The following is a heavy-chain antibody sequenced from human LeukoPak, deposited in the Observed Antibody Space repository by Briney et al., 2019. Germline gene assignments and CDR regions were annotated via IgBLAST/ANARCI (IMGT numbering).Heavy chain of an antibody. CDR1: GGSISSYY. CDR2: IYYSGST. J-gene: IGHJ4*02. D-gene: IGHD3-22*01. CDR3: ARLADYYDSSGYSYRCFDY. V-gene: IGHV4-59*08. Sequence: SETLSLTCTVSGGSISSYYWSWIRQPPGKGLEWIGYIYYSGSTNYNPSLKSRVTMSVDTSKNQFSLKLSSVTAADTAVYYCARLADYYDSSGYSYRCFDYWGQGTLVTVSS.